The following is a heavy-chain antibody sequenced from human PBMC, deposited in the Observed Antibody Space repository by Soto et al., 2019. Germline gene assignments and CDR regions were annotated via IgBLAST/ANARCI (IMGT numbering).Heavy chain of an antibody. Sequence: PGGSLGLSCSGSGFTVSSFGMHWVRQAPGKGLEHVSTLSSNGIGTYYADSVKGRFTFSRDTSKNTLYLQMSSLRTEDTAVYYCVKDMGQAAVGIRYPYGLDVWGLGTTVTVSS. CDR2: LSSNGIGT. CDR3: VKDMGQAAVGIRYPYGLDV. J-gene: IGHJ6*02. D-gene: IGHD6-13*01. CDR1: GFTVSSFG. V-gene: IGHV3-64D*06.